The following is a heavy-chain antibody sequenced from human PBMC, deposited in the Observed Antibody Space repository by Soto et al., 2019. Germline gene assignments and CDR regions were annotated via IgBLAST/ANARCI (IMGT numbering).Heavy chain of an antibody. CDR1: GGTFSSYA. CDR3: ASSSAEGAAPPNWFDP. D-gene: IGHD3-16*01. CDR2: IIPIFGTA. J-gene: IGHJ5*02. Sequence: SVKVSCKASGGTFSSYAISWVRQAPGQGLEWMGGIIPIFGTANYAQKFQGRVTITADKSTSTAYMELSSLRSEDTAVYYCASSSAEGAAPPNWFDPWGQGTLVTVSS. V-gene: IGHV1-69*06.